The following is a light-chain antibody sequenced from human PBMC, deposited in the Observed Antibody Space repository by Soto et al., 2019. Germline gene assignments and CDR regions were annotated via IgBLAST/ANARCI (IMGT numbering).Light chain of an antibody. CDR3: QHYNSYSEA. Sequence: QMTQSHSTLSASVGDRVTITCRASQTISSWLAWYQQKPGKAPKLLIYKASTLKSGVPSRFSGSGSGTEFTLTISSLQPDDFATYYCQHYNSYSEAFGQGTKVDIK. CDR2: KAS. J-gene: IGKJ1*01. V-gene: IGKV1-5*03. CDR1: QTISSW.